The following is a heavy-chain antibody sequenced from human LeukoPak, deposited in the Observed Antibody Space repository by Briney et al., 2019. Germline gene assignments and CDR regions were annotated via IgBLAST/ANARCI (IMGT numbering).Heavy chain of an antibody. V-gene: IGHV3-74*01. CDR2: INIDGNST. J-gene: IGHJ4*02. CDR3: ARETAEGYFDWC. CDR1: GFTFSNYA. D-gene: IGHD3-9*01. Sequence: GGSLRLSCAASGFTFSNYAMSWVRQAPGKGLVWVSRINIDGNSTTYADSVRGRFTISRDNAKNTLYLQMNSLRAEDTAVYYCARETAEGYFDWCWGQGTLVTVSS.